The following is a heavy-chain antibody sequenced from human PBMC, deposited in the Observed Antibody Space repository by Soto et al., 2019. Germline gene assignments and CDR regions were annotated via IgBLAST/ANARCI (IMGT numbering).Heavy chain of an antibody. D-gene: IGHD3-22*01. CDR1: GGSISSSSYY. CDR3: ARQARYYYDTQSVGSGY. Sequence: SETLSLTCTVSGGSISSSSYYWGWIRQPPGKGLEWIGSIYYSGSTYYNPSLKSRVTISVDTSKNQFSLKLSSVTAADTAVYYCARQARYYYDTQSVGSGYWGQGTLVTVSS. CDR2: IYYSGST. V-gene: IGHV4-39*01. J-gene: IGHJ4*02.